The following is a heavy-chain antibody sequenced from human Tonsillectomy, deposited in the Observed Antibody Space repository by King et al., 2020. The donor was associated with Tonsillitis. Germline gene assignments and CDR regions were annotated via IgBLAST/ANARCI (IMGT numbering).Heavy chain of an antibody. D-gene: IGHD2-2*01. CDR2: VNHSGST. CDR1: TGSFSGYY. V-gene: IGHV4-34*01. CDR3: ARFRTTSNWYFDL. J-gene: IGHJ2*01. Sequence: VQLQQWGAGLLKPSETLSLTCAVYTGSFSGYYWSWLRQPPGKGLEWMGEVNHSGSTNYNPSLKSRVTISAETSKNQFSLKLSSVTAAETAVYYCARFRTTSNWYFDLCGRGTLVTVSS.